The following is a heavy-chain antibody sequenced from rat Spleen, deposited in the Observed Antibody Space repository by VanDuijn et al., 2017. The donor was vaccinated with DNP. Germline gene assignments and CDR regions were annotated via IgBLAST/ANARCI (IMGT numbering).Heavy chain of an antibody. D-gene: IGHD1-4*01. J-gene: IGHJ2*01. V-gene: IGHV2S8*01. CDR2: MSSGGST. CDR1: GFSLTRDG. CDR3: TRNNAGLGGFDY. Sequence: QMQLQESGPGLVQPSQTLSLTCTVSGFSLTRDGVTWVRQPPGRGLEWLAAMSSGGSTYYNSTLKSRLSISRDTSKSQVFLKIDSLQIEDTAIYFCTRNNAGLGGFDYWGQGVMVTVSS.